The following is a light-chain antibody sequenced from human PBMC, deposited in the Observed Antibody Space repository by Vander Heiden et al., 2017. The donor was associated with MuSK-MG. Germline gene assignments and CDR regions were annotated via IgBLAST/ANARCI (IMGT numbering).Light chain of an antibody. J-gene: IGKJ1*01. CDR2: AAS. V-gene: IGKV1-9*01. CDR1: PGISSY. Sequence: DIQLTQSPSFLSASVGDRVTIPCRARPGISSYSACYQQKPGKAPKLLIYAASTLQSGVPSRFSGSGCGAEFTLTISILQPEDFATYCCQRRNSYPPTFGQGTKVEIK. CDR3: QRRNSYPPT.